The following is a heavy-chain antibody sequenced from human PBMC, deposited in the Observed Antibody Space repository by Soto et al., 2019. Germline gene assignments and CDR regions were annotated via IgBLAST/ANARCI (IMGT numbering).Heavy chain of an antibody. Sequence: QITLKESGPTLVKPTQTLTLTCIFSGFSFSADGVGVGWIRQPPGKALEWLALIYWDDDTRYRPSLKSRLTITKDASKTQVVLTMTNMDPLDTATYYCAHAFGGTSGPNDAFDVWGQGTVVTVSS. CDR3: AHAFGGTSGPNDAFDV. D-gene: IGHD3-16*01. J-gene: IGHJ3*01. V-gene: IGHV2-5*02. CDR1: GFSFSADGVG. CDR2: IYWDDDT.